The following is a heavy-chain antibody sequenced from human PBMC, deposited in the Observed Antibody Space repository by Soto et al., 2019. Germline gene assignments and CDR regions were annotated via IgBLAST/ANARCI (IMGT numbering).Heavy chain of an antibody. V-gene: IGHV4-38-2*01. CDR3: ARAVGYCSSTSCYTGWFDP. Sequence: SETLSLTCAASGYSISSGYYWGWIRQPPGKGLEWIGSIYHSGSTYYNPSLKSRVTISVDTSKNQFSLKLSSVTAADTAVYYCARAVGYCSSTSCYTGWFDPWGQGTLVTVSS. D-gene: IGHD2-2*02. CDR1: GYSISSGYY. CDR2: IYHSGST. J-gene: IGHJ5*02.